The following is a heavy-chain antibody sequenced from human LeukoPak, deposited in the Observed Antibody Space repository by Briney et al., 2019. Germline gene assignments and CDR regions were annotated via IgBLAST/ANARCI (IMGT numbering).Heavy chain of an antibody. D-gene: IGHD5-24*01. Sequence: SETLSLTCAVSGHSISSDYYWGWIRQPPGKGLEWIGSIHHSGSTYYNPSLKSRVTISVDTSKNQFSLKLSSVTAAGPAVYYCARGPPRFVSYWGQGALVTVSS. CDR3: ARGPPRFVSY. CDR2: IHHSGST. CDR1: GHSISSDYY. J-gene: IGHJ4*02. V-gene: IGHV4-38-2*01.